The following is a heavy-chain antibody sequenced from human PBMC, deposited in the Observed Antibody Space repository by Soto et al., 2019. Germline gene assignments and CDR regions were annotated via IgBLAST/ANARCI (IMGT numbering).Heavy chain of an antibody. V-gene: IGHV3-30*18. D-gene: IGHD6-19*01. J-gene: IGHJ6*02. CDR3: AKVYSSGFPYYYYGMDV. Sequence: GGSLRLSCAASGFTFSSYGMHWVRQAPGKGLEWVAVISYDGSNKYYADSVKGRFTISRDNSKNTLYLQMNSLRAEDTAVYYCAKVYSSGFPYYYYGMDVWGQGTTVTVSS. CDR1: GFTFSSYG. CDR2: ISYDGSNK.